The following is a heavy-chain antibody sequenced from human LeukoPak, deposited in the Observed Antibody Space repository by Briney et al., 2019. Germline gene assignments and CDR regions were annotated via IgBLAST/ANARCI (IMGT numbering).Heavy chain of an antibody. CDR3: ARDRWTTVTTCLGY. CDR2: IKEDGSER. CDR1: AFIFSGHW. Sequence: GGSLRLSCEGSAFIFSGHWMNWVRQTPGKGLEWVASIKEDGSERQYVDSVKGRFSISRDNTKGSLFLQLNSLRAEDTAVYYCARDRWTTVTTCLGYWGQGTLVTVSS. D-gene: IGHD4-17*01. J-gene: IGHJ4*02. V-gene: IGHV3-7*03.